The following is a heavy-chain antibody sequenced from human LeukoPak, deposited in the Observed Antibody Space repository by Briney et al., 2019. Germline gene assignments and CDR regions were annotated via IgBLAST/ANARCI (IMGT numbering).Heavy chain of an antibody. D-gene: IGHD6-19*01. CDR3: ARGSSSGRLSFDP. CDR1: GGSFSGYY. Sequence: SETLSLTCAVYGGSFSGYYWNWIRQPPGKGLEWIGYIYYSGSTKYSPSLKSRVTISVDTSKNQFSLELSSVTAADTAIYYCARGSSSGRLSFDPWGQGTLVTVSS. J-gene: IGHJ5*02. CDR2: IYYSGST. V-gene: IGHV4-59*01.